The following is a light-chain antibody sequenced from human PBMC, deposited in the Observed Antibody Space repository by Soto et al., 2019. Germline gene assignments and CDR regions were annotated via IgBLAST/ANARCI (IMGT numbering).Light chain of an antibody. Sequence: QSALTQPASVSGPPGQSITISCTGTSSDVGSYNYVSWYQQNPGKAPKVMIYEVSNRPSGVSNRFSGSKSGNTASLTISGLQAEYEADYYCSSYTSSSTYVFGTGTKLTVL. V-gene: IGLV2-14*01. J-gene: IGLJ1*01. CDR3: SSYTSSSTYV. CDR1: SSDVGSYNY. CDR2: EVS.